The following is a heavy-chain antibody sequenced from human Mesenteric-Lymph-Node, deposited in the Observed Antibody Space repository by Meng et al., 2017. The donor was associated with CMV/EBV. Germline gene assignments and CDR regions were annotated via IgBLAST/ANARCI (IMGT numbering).Heavy chain of an antibody. V-gene: IGHV1-18*04. CDR3: AREGNWNDFDY. Sequence: STASGYTFTSSGISWVRQAPGQGLEWMGWISAYNGNTNYAQKLQGRVTMTTDTSTSTAYMELRSLRSDDTAVYYCAREGNWNDFDYWGQGTLVTSPQ. CDR2: ISAYNGNT. J-gene: IGHJ4*02. D-gene: IGHD1-20*01. CDR1: GYTFTSSG.